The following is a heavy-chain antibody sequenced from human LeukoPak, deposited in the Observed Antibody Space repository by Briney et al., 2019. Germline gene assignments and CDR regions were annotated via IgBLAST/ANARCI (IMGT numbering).Heavy chain of an antibody. CDR1: GFTFSSYE. D-gene: IGHD6-13*01. J-gene: IGHJ5*02. Sequence: PGGSLRLSCAASGFTFSSYEMNWVRQAPGKGLEWVSYISSSGSTIYYADSVKGRFTISRDNARNSLCLQMNSLRAEDTAVYYCERDELSYSSSWYWFDPWGQGTLVTVSS. CDR3: ERDELSYSSSWYWFDP. CDR2: ISSSGSTI. V-gene: IGHV3-48*03.